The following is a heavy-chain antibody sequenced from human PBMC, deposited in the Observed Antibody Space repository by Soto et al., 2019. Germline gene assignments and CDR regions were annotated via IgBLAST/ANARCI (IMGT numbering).Heavy chain of an antibody. V-gene: IGHV4-59*01. CDR1: GGSISSYY. CDR2: IYYSGST. Sequence: SETLSLTCTVSGGSISSYYWSWIRQPPGKGLEWIGYIYYSGSTNYNPSLKSRVTISVDTSKNQFSLKLSSVTAADTAMYYCARSPILRMTVPFDYWGQGTLVTVSS. D-gene: IGHD3-22*01. CDR3: ARSPILRMTVPFDY. J-gene: IGHJ4*02.